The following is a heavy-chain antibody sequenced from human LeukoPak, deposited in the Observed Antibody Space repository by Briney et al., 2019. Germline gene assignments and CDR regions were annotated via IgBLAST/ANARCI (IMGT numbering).Heavy chain of an antibody. D-gene: IGHD2-8*02. V-gene: IGHV4-59*08. CDR3: AGHHPRNTVDF. CDR2: ISDIGSI. Sequence: SETLSLTCTVSGGSISSYYWSWIRQPPGKGLEWLAYISDIGSINYNPSLKSRVTISLDTSKNQFSLKLSSVTAADTAVYYCAGHHPRNTVDFWGQGILVTVSS. CDR1: GGSISSYY. J-gene: IGHJ4*02.